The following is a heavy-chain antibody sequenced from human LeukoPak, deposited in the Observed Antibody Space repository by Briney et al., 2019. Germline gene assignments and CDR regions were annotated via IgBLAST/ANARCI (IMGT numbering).Heavy chain of an antibody. V-gene: IGHV3-9*01. CDR1: GLTFDDYA. CDR3: AKGAPGGSYKIPLFDY. CDR2: INWNSDSR. J-gene: IGHJ4*02. D-gene: IGHD3-16*01. Sequence: PGRSLRLSCAASGLTFDDYAMHWVRQAPGKGLEWVSGINWNSDSRGYADSVKGRFTISRDNAKNSLYLQMNSLRAEDTALYYCAKGAPGGSYKIPLFDYWGQGTLVTVSS.